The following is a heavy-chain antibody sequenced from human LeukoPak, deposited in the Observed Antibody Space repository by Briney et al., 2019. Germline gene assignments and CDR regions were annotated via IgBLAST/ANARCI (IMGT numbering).Heavy chain of an antibody. V-gene: IGHV3-33*06. CDR3: AQGVFSSGNSYFDY. CDR2: IWYDGSNK. D-gene: IGHD4-23*01. CDR1: GFTFSSYG. Sequence: PGRSLRLSCAASGFTFSSYGMHWVRQAPGKGLEWVAVIWYDGSNKYYADSVKGRFTISRDNSKNTLYLQVNSLRAEDTAVYYCAQGVFSSGNSYFDYWGQGTLVTVSS. J-gene: IGHJ4*02.